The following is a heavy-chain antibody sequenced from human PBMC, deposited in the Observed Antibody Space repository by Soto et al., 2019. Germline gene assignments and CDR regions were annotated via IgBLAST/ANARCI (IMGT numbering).Heavy chain of an antibody. Sequence: QVQLVESGGGVVQPGRSLRLSCAASGFTFTRCAMHWVRQAPGKGLEWVAAISYEGSNKYYRDSVKGRFTISRDNSKNTLYLQINSLRAEDTAVYYCARGIRIAAPSSVVDYWGQGTLVTVSS. CDR1: GFTFTRCA. CDR3: ARGIRIAAPSSVVDY. D-gene: IGHD6-13*01. CDR2: ISYEGSNK. V-gene: IGHV3-30-3*01. J-gene: IGHJ4*02.